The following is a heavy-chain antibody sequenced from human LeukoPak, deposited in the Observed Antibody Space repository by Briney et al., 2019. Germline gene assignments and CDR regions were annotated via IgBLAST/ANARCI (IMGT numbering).Heavy chain of an antibody. D-gene: IGHD5-12*01. V-gene: IGHV3-21*01. CDR3: VRESSGSGYVYYFDH. Sequence: PGGSLRLSCAASGFTFSSYSFNWVRQAPGKGLEWVSSITTTSSYIWYADSVKGRFTISRDNAQNSLYLQMNSLRVKDTAVYYCVRESSGSGYVYYFDHWGQGTLVTVSS. CDR2: ITTTSSYI. CDR1: GFTFSSYS. J-gene: IGHJ4*02.